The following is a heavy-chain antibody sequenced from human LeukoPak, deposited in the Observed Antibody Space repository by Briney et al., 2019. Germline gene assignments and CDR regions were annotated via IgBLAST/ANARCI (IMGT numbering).Heavy chain of an antibody. V-gene: IGHV4-59*01. CDR1: GGSISSYY. CDR2: IYHIGST. D-gene: IGHD2-15*01. J-gene: IGHJ4*02. Sequence: SETLSLTCTVPGGSISSYYWSWIRQPPGKGLEWIGYIYHIGSTNYNPALKSRVTISADTSKNQFSLKLSSVTAADTAVYYCARALGDCSGGSCYPYFDYWGQGTLVTVSS. CDR3: ARALGDCSGGSCYPYFDY.